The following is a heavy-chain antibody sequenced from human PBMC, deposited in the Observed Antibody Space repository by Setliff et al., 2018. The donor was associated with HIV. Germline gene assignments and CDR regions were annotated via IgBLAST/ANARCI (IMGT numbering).Heavy chain of an antibody. D-gene: IGHD1-26*01. CDR3: ARDATRGGDFDF. J-gene: IGHJ4*02. CDR1: GFTFSNFW. Sequence: PGGSLRLSCATSGFTFSNFWMTWVRQAPGKGLEWVANIKEDGSETFYADSVKGRFTMSRDNAKNLVYLEMNSLKVEDTAVYYCARDATRGGDFDFWGQGTLVTVSS. CDR2: IKEDGSET. V-gene: IGHV3-7*01.